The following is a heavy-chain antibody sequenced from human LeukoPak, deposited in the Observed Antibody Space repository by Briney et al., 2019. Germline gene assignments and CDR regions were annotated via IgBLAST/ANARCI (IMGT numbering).Heavy chain of an antibody. CDR3: AKDIAVAGGYYYYGMDV. V-gene: IGHV3-7*03. CDR1: GFTFSGYW. Sequence: GGSLRLSCAASGFTFSGYWMSWVRQAPGKGLEWVANINQDGSEKYHVDSVKGRFTISRDNAKNSLYLQMNSLRAEDTALYYCAKDIAVAGGYYYYGMDVWGQGTTVTVSS. CDR2: INQDGSEK. D-gene: IGHD6-19*01. J-gene: IGHJ6*02.